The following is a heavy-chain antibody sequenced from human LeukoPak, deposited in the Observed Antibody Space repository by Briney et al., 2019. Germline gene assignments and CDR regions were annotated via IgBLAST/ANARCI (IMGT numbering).Heavy chain of an antibody. V-gene: IGHV4-4*07. J-gene: IGHJ5*02. CDR1: GGSFSGFY. Sequence: PSETLSLTCTISGGSFSGFYWTWIRQTAGKGLEWIGRIYFSGSTNYNPSLKNRVTMSVDTSNNLFSLKLSSVTAADTAVYYCARGSSWYFDPWGQGTLVTVSS. CDR3: ARGSSWYFDP. CDR2: IYFSGST. D-gene: IGHD6-13*01.